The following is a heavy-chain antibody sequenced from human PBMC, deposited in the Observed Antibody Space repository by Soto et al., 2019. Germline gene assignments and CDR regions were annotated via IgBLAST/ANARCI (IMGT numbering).Heavy chain of an antibody. V-gene: IGHV3-21*06. CDR2: ISSTTNYI. Sequence: GGSLRLSCAASGFTFTRYSMNWVRQAPGKGLEWVSSISSTTNYIYYGDSMKGRFTISRDNAKNSLYLEMNSLRAEDTAVYYCARDLERPGEAYYYGMDVWGQGTTVTVSS. J-gene: IGHJ6*02. D-gene: IGHD1-26*01. CDR1: GFTFTRYS. CDR3: ARDLERPGEAYYYGMDV.